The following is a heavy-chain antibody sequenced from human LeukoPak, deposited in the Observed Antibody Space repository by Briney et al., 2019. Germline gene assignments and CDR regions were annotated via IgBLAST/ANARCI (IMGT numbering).Heavy chain of an antibody. J-gene: IGHJ5*02. CDR1: GYTFTDYY. CDR2: INPNSGGT. CDR3: ARLRCSSTSCSRWFDP. Sequence: ASVKVSCKASGYTFTDYYMHWVRQAPGQGLEWMGWINPNSGGTNYPQKLQGRVTMTRDTSISTAYMELSRLRSDDTAVYYCARLRCSSTSCSRWFDPWGQGTLVTVSS. D-gene: IGHD2-2*01. V-gene: IGHV1-2*02.